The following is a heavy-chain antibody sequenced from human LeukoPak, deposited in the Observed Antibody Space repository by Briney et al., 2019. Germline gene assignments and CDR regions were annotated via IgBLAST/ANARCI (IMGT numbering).Heavy chain of an antibody. Sequence: GGSLRLSCVASGFTFDDYAMHWVRQAPGKGLEWVSGISWNSGSIGYADSVKGRFTISRDNAKNSLYLQMNSLRAEDTALYYCAKGMREELRGVADHFDYWGQGTLVTVSS. J-gene: IGHJ4*02. V-gene: IGHV3-9*01. D-gene: IGHD3-10*01. CDR2: ISWNSGSI. CDR3: AKGMREELRGVADHFDY. CDR1: GFTFDDYA.